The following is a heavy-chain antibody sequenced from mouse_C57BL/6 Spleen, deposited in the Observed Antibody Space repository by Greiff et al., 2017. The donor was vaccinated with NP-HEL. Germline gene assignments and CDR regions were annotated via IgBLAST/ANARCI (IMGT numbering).Heavy chain of an antibody. D-gene: IGHD1-1*01. V-gene: IGHV3-6*01. CDR1: GYSITSGYY. Sequence: EVQLQESGPGLVKPSQSLSLTCSVTGYSITSGYYWNWIRQFPGNKLEWMGYISYDGSNNYNPSLKNRISITRDTSKNQFFLKLNSVTTEDTATYYCARDSIYYYGSSLYYFDYWGQGTTLTVSS. J-gene: IGHJ2*01. CDR2: ISYDGSN. CDR3: ARDSIYYYGSSLYYFDY.